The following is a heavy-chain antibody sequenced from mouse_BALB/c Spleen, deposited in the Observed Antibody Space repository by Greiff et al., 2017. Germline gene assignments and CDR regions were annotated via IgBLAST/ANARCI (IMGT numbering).Heavy chain of an antibody. CDR3: ARRYDVSYAMDY. CDR2: ISSGSSTI. J-gene: IGHJ4*01. Sequence: EVQVVESGGGLVQPGGSRKLSCAASGFTFSSFGMHWVRQAPEKGLEWVAYISSGSSTIYYADTVKGRFTISRDNPKNTLFLQMTSLRSEDTAMYYCARRYDVSYAMDYWGQGTSVTVSS. V-gene: IGHV5-17*02. CDR1: GFTFSSFG. D-gene: IGHD2-14*01.